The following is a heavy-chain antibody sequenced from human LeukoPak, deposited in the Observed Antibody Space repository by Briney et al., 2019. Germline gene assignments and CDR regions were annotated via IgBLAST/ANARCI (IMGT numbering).Heavy chain of an antibody. CDR2: IIPIFGTT. Sequence: ASVKVSCKASGGTFSSYTISWVRQAPGQGLEWMGGIIPIFGTTNYAQKFQGRVTITADESTSTAYMELSSLRSEDTAVYYCARGRYSSSINSMDVWGQGTTVTVSS. V-gene: IGHV1-69*13. J-gene: IGHJ6*02. D-gene: IGHD6-6*01. CDR3: ARGRYSSSINSMDV. CDR1: GGTFSSYT.